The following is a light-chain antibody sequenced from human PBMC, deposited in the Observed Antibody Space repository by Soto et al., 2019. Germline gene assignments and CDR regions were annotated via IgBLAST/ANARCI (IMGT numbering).Light chain of an antibody. CDR1: QSVRSN. Sequence: EIVMTQSPATLSVSPGERVTLSCRASQSVRSNLAWYQRQPGQAPRLLIYGASSRATGVPDRFSGSGSGTDFTLTISRLEPEDFAVYYCQQYGSSPWTFGQGTKVDIK. CDR3: QQYGSSPWT. CDR2: GAS. V-gene: IGKV3-20*01. J-gene: IGKJ1*01.